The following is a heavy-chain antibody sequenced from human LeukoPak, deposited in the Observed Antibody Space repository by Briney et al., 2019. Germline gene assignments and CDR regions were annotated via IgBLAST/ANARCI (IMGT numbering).Heavy chain of an antibody. CDR3: ALGFGESDCSSTSCYRSPPYY. CDR1: GGSISSSNW. V-gene: IGHV4-30-4*08. Sequence: SETLSLTCAVSGGSISSSNWWSWIRQPPGKGLEWIGYIYYSGSTYYNPSLKSRVTISVDTSKNQFSLKLSSVTAADTAVYYCALGFGESDCSSTSCYRSPPYYWGQGTLVTVSS. D-gene: IGHD2-2*02. J-gene: IGHJ4*02. CDR2: IYYSGST.